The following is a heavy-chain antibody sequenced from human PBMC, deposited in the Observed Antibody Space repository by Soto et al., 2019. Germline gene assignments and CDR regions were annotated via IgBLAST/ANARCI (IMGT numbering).Heavy chain of an antibody. V-gene: IGHV3-74*01. J-gene: IGHJ6*02. D-gene: IGHD2-2*01. CDR3: ARDFRYQLLSYHYYYYGMDV. CDR1: GFTFSSYW. Sequence: GGSLRLSCAASGFTFSSYWMHWVRQAPGKGLVWVSRINSDGSSTSYADSVKGRFTISRDNAKNTLYLQMNSLRAEDTAVYYCARDFRYQLLSYHYYYYGMDVWGQGTTVTVSS. CDR2: INSDGSST.